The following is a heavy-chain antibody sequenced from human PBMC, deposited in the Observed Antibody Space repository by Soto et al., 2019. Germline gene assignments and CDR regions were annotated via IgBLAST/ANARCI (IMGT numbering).Heavy chain of an antibody. V-gene: IGHV3-30-3*01. Sequence: GGSLRHSCAASGCTFSSYAMHWVRQAPGKGLEWVAVISYDGSNKYYADSVKGRFTISRDNSKNTLYLQMNSLRAEDTAVYYCARGPRRTGGKGGYNSLNLGNFDYWGQGTLVTVSS. CDR2: ISYDGSNK. D-gene: IGHD5-12*01. CDR1: GCTFSSYA. J-gene: IGHJ4*02. CDR3: ARGPRRTGGKGGYNSLNLGNFDY.